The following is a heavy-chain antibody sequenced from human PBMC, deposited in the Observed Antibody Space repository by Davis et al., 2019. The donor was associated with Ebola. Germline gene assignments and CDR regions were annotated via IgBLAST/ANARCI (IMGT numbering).Heavy chain of an antibody. CDR3: ARGPILAALDY. D-gene: IGHD6-6*01. Sequence: GESLKISCAASGLTVSNNYMSWVRQAPGKGLEWVSVIYAGGNTYYADSVKGRFTISRDNSGNTLYLQMDSLRADDTAVYYCARGPILAALDYWGQGTLVIDSS. V-gene: IGHV3-53*01. J-gene: IGHJ4*02. CDR2: IYAGGNT. CDR1: GLTVSNNY.